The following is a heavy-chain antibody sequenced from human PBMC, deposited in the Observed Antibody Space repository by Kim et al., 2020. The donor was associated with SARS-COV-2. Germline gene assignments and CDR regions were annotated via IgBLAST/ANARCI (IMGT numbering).Heavy chain of an antibody. CDR3: ARAGGYYGSGRENWFDP. D-gene: IGHD3-10*01. CDR2: INTNTGNP. J-gene: IGHJ5*02. CDR1: GYTFTSYA. V-gene: IGHV7-4-1*02. Sequence: ASVKVSCKASGYTFTSYAMNWVRQAPGQGLEWMGWINTNTGNPRYAQGFTGRFVFSLDTSVSTAYLQISSLKAEDTAVYYCARAGGYYGSGRENWFDPWGQGTLVTVSS.